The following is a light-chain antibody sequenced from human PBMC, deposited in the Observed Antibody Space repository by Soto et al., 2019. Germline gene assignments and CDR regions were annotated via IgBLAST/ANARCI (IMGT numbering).Light chain of an antibody. CDR2: EAS. J-gene: IGKJ1*01. CDR3: QQHNNWPPWT. CDR1: QTVSSS. Sequence: EIVLTQSPATLSLSPGERATLSCRASQTVSSSLAWYQQKPGQAPRLLIYEASNRATGIPARFSGSGSGADFTLTISSLEPEDFALYYCQQHNNWPPWTFGQGTKVDIK. V-gene: IGKV3-11*01.